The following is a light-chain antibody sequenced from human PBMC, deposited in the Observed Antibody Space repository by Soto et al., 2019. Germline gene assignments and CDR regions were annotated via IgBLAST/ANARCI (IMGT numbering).Light chain of an antibody. CDR1: ISDVGGYDY. V-gene: IGLV2-14*01. Sequence: QSVLTQPAYVSGSPGQSITISCTGTISDVGGYDYVSWYQQHPGKAPKLMIYDVSNRPLGVSNHFSGSKSGNTASLTISWLQADDEADYYCSSYTTSSTYVFGTGTKVTVL. CDR3: SSYTTSSTYV. J-gene: IGLJ1*01. CDR2: DVS.